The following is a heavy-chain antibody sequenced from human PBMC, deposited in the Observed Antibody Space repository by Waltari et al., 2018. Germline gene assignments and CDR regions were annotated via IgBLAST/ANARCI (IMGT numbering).Heavy chain of an antibody. J-gene: IGHJ2*01. CDR3: ARLYSSGWYFDL. CDR2: IYYSGST. Sequence: QLQLQESGPGLVKPSETLSLTCTVSGGSISSSSYYWGWIRQPPGKGLEWIGSIYYSGSTYYNPSLKSRVTISVDTSKNQFSLKLSSVTAADTAVYYCARLYSSGWYFDLWGRGTLVTVSS. D-gene: IGHD6-19*01. V-gene: IGHV4-39*07. CDR1: GGSISSSSYY.